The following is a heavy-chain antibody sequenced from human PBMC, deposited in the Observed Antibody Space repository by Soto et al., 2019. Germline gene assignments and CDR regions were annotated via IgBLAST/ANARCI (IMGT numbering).Heavy chain of an antibody. CDR1: GYTFTSYG. CDR3: ARDTHYDILTGYYQEQVKNYYGMDV. D-gene: IGHD3-9*01. CDR2: ISAYNGNT. V-gene: IGHV1-18*01. Sequence: GASVKVSCKASGYTFTSYGISWVRQAPGQGLEWMGWISAYNGNTNYAQKLQGRVTMTTDTSTSTAYMELRSLRSDDTAVYYCARDTHYDILTGYYQEQVKNYYGMDVWGQGTTVTVSS. J-gene: IGHJ6*02.